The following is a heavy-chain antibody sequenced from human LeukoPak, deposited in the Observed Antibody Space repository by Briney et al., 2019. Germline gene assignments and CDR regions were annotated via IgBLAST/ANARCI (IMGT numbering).Heavy chain of an antibody. CDR2: ISGSGGST. D-gene: IGHD1-26*01. J-gene: IGHJ4*02. Sequence: GGSLTLSCAASGFTFSSYAMIWPRQAPGKGRECVSAISGSGGSTYYADSVKGRLTISRDNSKNTVYLQRNSLRGEDTAVYYCAKGGVGALFDSWGQGTLVTVSS. CDR1: GFTFSSYA. V-gene: IGHV3-23*01. CDR3: AKGGVGALFDS.